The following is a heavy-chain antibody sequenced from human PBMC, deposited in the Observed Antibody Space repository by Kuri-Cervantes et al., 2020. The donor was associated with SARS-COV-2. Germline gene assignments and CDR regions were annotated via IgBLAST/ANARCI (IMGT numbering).Heavy chain of an antibody. Sequence: GGSLRLSCAASGFTVSSNYMSWVRQAPGKGLEWVSLIYRCGSTYYADSVKGRFTISRDNSKNTLFLQMNSLRAEDTAVYYCAREFYYDSSGYYYGGALDYWGQGTLVTVSS. CDR1: GFTVSSNY. D-gene: IGHD3-22*01. CDR3: AREFYYDSSGYYYGGALDY. J-gene: IGHJ4*02. V-gene: IGHV3-53*05. CDR2: IYRCGST.